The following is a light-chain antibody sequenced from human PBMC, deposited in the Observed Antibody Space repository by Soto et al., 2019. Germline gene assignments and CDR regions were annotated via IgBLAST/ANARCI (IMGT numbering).Light chain of an antibody. V-gene: IGLV7-46*01. J-gene: IGLJ2*01. CDR1: TGAVTSGHY. CDR3: LLSYSDARKVA. CDR2: DTS. Sequence: QTVVTQEHSLTVSPGGTVTLTCGSSTGAVTSGHYPYWFQRKPGQAPKTLIYDTSNKRSWTPARFSGSLLGGKAALTLSGAQPEDEADYYCLLSYSDARKVAFGGGTKLTVL.